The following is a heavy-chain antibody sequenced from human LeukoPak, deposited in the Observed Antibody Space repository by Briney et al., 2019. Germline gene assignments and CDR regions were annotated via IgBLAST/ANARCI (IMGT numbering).Heavy chain of an antibody. J-gene: IGHJ5*02. CDR1: GYTLTELS. CDR2: FDPEDGET. V-gene: IGHV1-24*01. CDR3: ARDRPDIVVVPAAITWFDP. D-gene: IGHD2-2*01. Sequence: ASVKVSCKVSGYTLTELSMHWVRQAPGKGLEWMGGFDPEDGETIYAQKFQGRVTMTEDTSTDTAYMELSSLRSEDTAVYYCARDRPDIVVVPAAITWFDPWGQGTLVTVSS.